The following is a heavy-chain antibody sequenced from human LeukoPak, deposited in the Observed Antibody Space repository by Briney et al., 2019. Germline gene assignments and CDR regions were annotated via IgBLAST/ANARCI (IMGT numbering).Heavy chain of an antibody. CDR3: AKDLHGVTDTSYYFDY. CDR2: ISYDGTNK. CDR1: GFTFSTYG. D-gene: IGHD2-21*02. Sequence: GSLRLSCAASGFTFSTYGMHWVRQAPGMGLEWVAAISYDGTNKYYADSVKGRSTISRDNSKNTLYLQMNGLRAEDTAIYYCAKDLHGVTDTSYYFDYWGQGTLVTVSS. J-gene: IGHJ4*02. V-gene: IGHV3-30*18.